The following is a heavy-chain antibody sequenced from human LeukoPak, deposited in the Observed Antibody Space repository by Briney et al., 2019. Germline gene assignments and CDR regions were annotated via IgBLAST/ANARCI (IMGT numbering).Heavy chain of an antibody. CDR3: ARQLPTAAADTRGYFEY. CDR1: GGSIINADDH. J-gene: IGHJ4*01. V-gene: IGHV4-39*01. D-gene: IGHD6-13*01. Sequence: SETLSLTCSVSGGSIINADDHWGWIRQAPGKGLDWIGSILYGESNHYNPSLKSRSTMSVDTSKNPFSLKLTSVTAADAAMYYCARQLPTAAADTRGYFEYWGQGAVVTVSS. CDR2: ILYGESN.